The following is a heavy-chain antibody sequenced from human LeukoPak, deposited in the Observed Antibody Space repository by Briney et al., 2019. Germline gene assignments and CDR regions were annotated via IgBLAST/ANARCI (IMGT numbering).Heavy chain of an antibody. J-gene: IGHJ4*02. Sequence: GDSVKVSCKASGYTFTGSGWYLYWLRQAPGQGLECVGWIHPDNGATLYAQKFQGRVAMTADTSISTAYMELGRLRPDDTAMYYCARDGPAQMVDFDYWGQGTLVTVSS. D-gene: IGHD3-10*01. V-gene: IGHV1-2*02. CDR2: IHPDNGAT. CDR1: GYTFTGSGWY. CDR3: ARDGPAQMVDFDY.